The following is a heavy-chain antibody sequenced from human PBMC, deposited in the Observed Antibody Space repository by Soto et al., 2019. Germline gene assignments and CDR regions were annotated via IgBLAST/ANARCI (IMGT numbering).Heavy chain of an antibody. J-gene: IGHJ4*02. CDR1: GASISAYA. CDR3: ARGPYSSGWYVVDY. V-gene: IGHV4-4*07. Sequence: PSETLSLTCTVSGASISAYAWSWIRPPAGKGLEWIGRLYSSGNTNYNPSFKSRLTMSADTSKNQFSLKLSSVTAADTAVYYCARGPYSSGWYVVDYWGQGTLVTVSS. D-gene: IGHD6-19*01. CDR2: LYSSGNT.